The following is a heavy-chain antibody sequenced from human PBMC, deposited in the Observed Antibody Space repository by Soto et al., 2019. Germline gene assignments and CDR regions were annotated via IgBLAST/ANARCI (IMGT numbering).Heavy chain of an antibody. V-gene: IGHV3-30*03. CDR2: ISYDGSNK. CDR1: GFTFSSYG. D-gene: IGHD6-13*01. Sequence: PGGSLRLSCAASGFTFSSYGMHWVRQAPGKGLEWVAVISYDGSNKYYADSVKGRFTISRDNSKNTLYPQMNSLRAEDTAVYYCARGCLTGMRFRGYSNYWGQGTLVTVSS. CDR3: ARGCLTGMRFRGYSNY. J-gene: IGHJ4*02.